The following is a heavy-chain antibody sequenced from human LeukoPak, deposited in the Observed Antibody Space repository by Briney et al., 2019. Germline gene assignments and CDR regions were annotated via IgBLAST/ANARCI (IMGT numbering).Heavy chain of an antibody. Sequence: GGSLRLSCAASGFTFSSYSMNWVRQAPGKGLEWVSYITSSSSTIFYVDSVKGRFTISRDNAKNSLYLQMNSLRAEDTAVYYCAREVGCSSTSCSDYWGQGTLVTVSS. CDR3: AREVGCSSTSCSDY. CDR1: GFTFSSYS. J-gene: IGHJ4*02. V-gene: IGHV3-48*01. CDR2: ITSSSSTI. D-gene: IGHD2-2*01.